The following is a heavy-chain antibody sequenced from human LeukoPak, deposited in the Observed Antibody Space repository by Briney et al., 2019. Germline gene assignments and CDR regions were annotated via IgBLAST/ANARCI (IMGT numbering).Heavy chain of an antibody. CDR1: GGSIRSSYYY. V-gene: IGHV4-39*01. J-gene: IGHJ5*02. CDR3: ARHYGP. CDR2: IYDSGST. D-gene: IGHD3-10*01. Sequence: SETLSLTCTVSGGSIRSSYYYWGWIRQPPGKGLEWIGSIYDSGSTYYNPSLKSRVTISVDTSKNQFSLKLNSVAAADMAVYYCARHYGPWGQGTLVTVSS.